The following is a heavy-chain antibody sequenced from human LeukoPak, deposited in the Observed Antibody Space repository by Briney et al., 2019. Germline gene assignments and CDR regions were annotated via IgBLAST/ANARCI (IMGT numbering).Heavy chain of an antibody. CDR2: IYYTGNT. Sequence: PSQTLSLTCTVSGGSISSGYYWSWIRQPPGKGLEWIGYIYYTGNTYYNPSLKSRITMSVDTSKNHFSLKLSSVTGADTAVYYRARGPSFGSSSRFDLWGRGTLVSVSS. J-gene: IGHJ2*01. CDR3: ARGPSFGSSSRFDL. CDR1: GGSISSGYY. V-gene: IGHV4-31*03. D-gene: IGHD6-13*01.